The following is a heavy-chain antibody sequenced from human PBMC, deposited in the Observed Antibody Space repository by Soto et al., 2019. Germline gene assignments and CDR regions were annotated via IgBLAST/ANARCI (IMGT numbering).Heavy chain of an antibody. CDR1: GFTFSNYA. CDR2: VSGNGGST. J-gene: IGHJ4*02. V-gene: IGHV3-23*01. D-gene: IGHD2-15*01. Sequence: EVQLLESGGGLVQPGGSLRLSCAASGFTFSNYAMRWVRQAPGKGLEWVSGVSGNGGSTSYADSVKGRFTISRDNSKNTLYLQMNSLRAEDTAIHYCAKDLYRYCAGGSCYVFDYWGQGALVTVSA. CDR3: AKDLYRYCAGGSCYVFDY.